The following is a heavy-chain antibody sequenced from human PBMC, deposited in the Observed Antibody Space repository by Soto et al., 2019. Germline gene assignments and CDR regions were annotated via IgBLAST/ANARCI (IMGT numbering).Heavy chain of an antibody. V-gene: IGHV4-59*12. CDR2: IFYSGST. Sequence: SPTLSLPCTVSGGSISSFYWSWIRQPPGKGLEWIGYIFYSGSTNYNPSLKSRVTISVDTSKNQFSLKLSSVTAADTAVYYCGREGAGLGYLAAFDIWGQGTMVTVSS. CDR3: GREGAGLGYLAAFDI. D-gene: IGHD3-16*01. CDR1: GGSISSFY. J-gene: IGHJ3*02.